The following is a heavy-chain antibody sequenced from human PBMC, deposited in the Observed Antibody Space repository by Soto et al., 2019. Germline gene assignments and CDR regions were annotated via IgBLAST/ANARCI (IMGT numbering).Heavy chain of an antibody. CDR2: ITGSGGRP. D-gene: IGHD3-22*01. J-gene: IGHJ4*02. Sequence: EVQLLESGGGLVQPGGSLRLSCAASGFTFSDYAMSRVRQAPGKGLEWVSAITGSGGRPYYADSVKGRFTISRDRTKSTLYLQMSGLRAEDTAVYFCAKASYYYDSSSYYRVYFDYWGQGTLVTVSS. CDR3: AKASYYYDSSSYYRVYFDY. V-gene: IGHV3-23*01. CDR1: GFTFSDYA.